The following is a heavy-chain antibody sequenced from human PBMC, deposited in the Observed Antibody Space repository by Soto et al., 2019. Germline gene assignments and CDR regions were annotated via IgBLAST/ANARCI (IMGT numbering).Heavy chain of an antibody. CDR1: GFTFGSYA. CDR2: ISYDGSNE. CDR3: ARDRGYSGYDSLDY. J-gene: IGHJ4*02. V-gene: IGHV3-30-3*01. D-gene: IGHD5-12*01. Sequence: GGSLRLSCAASGFTFGSYAMHWVRQAPGKGLEWVAVISYDGSNEFYADSVKGRFTISRDDSKNTLYLQMNSLRTDDTAMYWCARDRGYSGYDSLDYWGQGTLVTVSS.